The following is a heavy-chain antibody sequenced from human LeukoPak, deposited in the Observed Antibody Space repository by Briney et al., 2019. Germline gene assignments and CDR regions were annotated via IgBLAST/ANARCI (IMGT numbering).Heavy chain of an antibody. CDR3: AKDPDCTSGICYTFFDY. CDR2: ISVSGNT. D-gene: IGHD2-8*01. Sequence: QPGGSLRLSCAASGFTLSSYAMSWVRQGPGKGLEWVSAISVSGNTYHADSVKGRFTISRDSSKNTLYLQMNSLRAEDTAVYYCAKDPDCTSGICYTFFDYWGQGTLVTVSS. J-gene: IGHJ4*02. CDR1: GFTLSSYA. V-gene: IGHV3-23*01.